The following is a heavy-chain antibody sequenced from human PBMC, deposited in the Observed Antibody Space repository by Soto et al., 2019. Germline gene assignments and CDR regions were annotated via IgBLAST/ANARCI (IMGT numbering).Heavy chain of an antibody. CDR2: IWYDGSNK. Sequence: GGSLRLSCAASGFTFSSYGMHWVRQAPGRGLEWVAVIWYDGSNKYYADSVKGRFTISRDNSKNTLYLQMNSLRAEDTAVYYCARADSSGWYYYFDYWGQGTLVTVYS. D-gene: IGHD6-19*01. J-gene: IGHJ4*02. CDR1: GFTFSSYG. CDR3: ARADSSGWYYYFDY. V-gene: IGHV3-33*01.